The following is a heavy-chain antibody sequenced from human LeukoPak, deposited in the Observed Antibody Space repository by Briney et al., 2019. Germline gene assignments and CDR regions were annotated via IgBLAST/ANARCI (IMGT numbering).Heavy chain of an antibody. CDR3: VKDPRDTYGTNWYVS. Sequence: GGSLRLSCVASGFSFGNYAMSWVRQAPGKGLQWVSQISGTGGATWYAGFARDRFTISRDNSKKTLYLQMSGLRVEDTAMYYCVKDPRDTYGTNWYVSWGQGTLLIVSS. J-gene: IGHJ5*01. CDR1: GFSFGNYA. CDR2: ISGTGGAT. D-gene: IGHD2-21*01. V-gene: IGHV3-23*01.